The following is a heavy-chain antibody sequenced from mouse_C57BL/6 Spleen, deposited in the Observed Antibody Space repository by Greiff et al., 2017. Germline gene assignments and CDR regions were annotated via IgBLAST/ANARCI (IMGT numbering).Heavy chain of an antibody. Sequence: VQLQQSGAELMKPGASVKLSCKATGYTFTGYWIEWVKQRPGHGLEWIGEILPGSGGTNYNEKFKGKATVTADTSSNTAYMQLSSLTTEDSAIYDCARRGYYYGRSYGGDFDCWGQVVTLTVSS. D-gene: IGHD1-1*01. CDR3: ARRGYYYGRSYGGDFDC. V-gene: IGHV1-9*01. J-gene: IGHJ2*01. CDR2: ILPGSGGT. CDR1: GYTFTGYW.